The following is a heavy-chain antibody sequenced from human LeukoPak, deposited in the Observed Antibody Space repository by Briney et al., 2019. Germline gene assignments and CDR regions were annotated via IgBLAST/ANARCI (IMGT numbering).Heavy chain of an antibody. CDR2: IHASGDT. Sequence: PSETLSLTCTVSGVSISSNYWSWIRQPPGKGLEWNGLEWIGYIHASGDTNYNPSLNRRVTMSLDSSRRHLSLNLSSLTAADTAVYFCAGYDHSNYLAYWGQGILVTVSS. CDR3: AGYDHSNYLAY. CDR1: GVSISSNY. V-gene: IGHV4-4*08. J-gene: IGHJ4*02. D-gene: IGHD4-11*01.